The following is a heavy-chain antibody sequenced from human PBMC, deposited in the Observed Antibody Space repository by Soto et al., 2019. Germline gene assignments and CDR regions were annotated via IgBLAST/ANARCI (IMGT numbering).Heavy chain of an antibody. V-gene: IGHV1-18*04. J-gene: IGHJ4*02. D-gene: IGHD3-10*01. CDR2: ISGYNGKT. CDR3: ARDKMIDDFGLGTYDY. CDR1: GYTFTSFG. Sequence: QVQMVQSGVEVRKPGASFKVSCKTSGYTFTSFGVSWVRQAPGQGLEWMGWISGYNGKTEYAQKLQGRVTMTADTSTSTADMELRGLRSDDTAVYFCARDKMIDDFGLGTYDYWGQGTTVTVTS.